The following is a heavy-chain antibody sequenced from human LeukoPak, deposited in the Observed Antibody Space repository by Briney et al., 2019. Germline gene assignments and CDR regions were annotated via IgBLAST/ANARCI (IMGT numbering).Heavy chain of an antibody. CDR1: GGSFRGYY. V-gene: IGHV4-34*01. Sequence: PSETLSLTCAVHGGSFRGYYWSGIRPPPRKGRGWSGEINHRGGPIYNPSLKSRVTISVDMSNNQFALKLSSVTAADPAVYYCASLPDIVGFDYWGQGTLVTVSS. D-gene: IGHD2-15*01. CDR3: ASLPDIVGFDY. J-gene: IGHJ4*02. CDR2: INHRGGP.